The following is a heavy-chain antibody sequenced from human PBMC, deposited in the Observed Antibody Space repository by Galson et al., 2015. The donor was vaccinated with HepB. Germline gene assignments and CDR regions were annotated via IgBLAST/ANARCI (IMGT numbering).Heavy chain of an antibody. CDR1: GYAFTSYY. J-gene: IGHJ4*02. Sequence: SVKVSCKASGYAFTSYYMHWVRRAPGQGLEWMGIINPSGGSTSYAQKLQGRVTMTSDTSASTVYMELSSLRSEDTAVYYCARAMITFGGVATGLDYWGQGTLVAVS. D-gene: IGHD3-16*01. CDR2: INPSGGST. V-gene: IGHV1-46*04. CDR3: ARAMITFGGVATGLDY.